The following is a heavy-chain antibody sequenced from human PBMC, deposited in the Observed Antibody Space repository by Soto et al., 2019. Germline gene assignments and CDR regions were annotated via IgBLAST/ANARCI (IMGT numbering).Heavy chain of an antibody. CDR1: GRSITSYY. CDR3: ARTYESNGDANEVDS. D-gene: IGHD3-22*01. V-gene: IGHV4-59*12. Sequence: QVVLQESGPGLVKPSETLSLTCSVSGRSITSYYWSWVRQPPGKGLEWIGYIYDNGITSQNPSLKSRGTMSADTSQNQFSRKLTSVTGADTAVYYCARTYESNGDANEVDSWGQGILVTVTS. J-gene: IGHJ4*02. CDR2: IYDNGIT.